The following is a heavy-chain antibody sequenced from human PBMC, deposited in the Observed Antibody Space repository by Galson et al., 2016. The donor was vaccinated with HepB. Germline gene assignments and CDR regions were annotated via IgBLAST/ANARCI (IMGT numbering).Heavy chain of an antibody. Sequence: TTTYAQKFQGRVTMTWDTSTRTGYMELSGLTSEDTAVYYCAKDRSGRFYFPSGDFDYWGQGALVTVSS. CDR3: AKDRSGRFYFPSGDFDY. CDR2: TT. V-gene: IGHV1-46*01. J-gene: IGHJ4*02. D-gene: IGHD2/OR15-2a*01.